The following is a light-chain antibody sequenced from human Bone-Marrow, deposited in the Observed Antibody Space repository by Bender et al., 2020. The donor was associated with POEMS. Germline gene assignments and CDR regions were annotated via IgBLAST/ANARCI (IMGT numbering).Light chain of an antibody. V-gene: IGLV2-11*01. Sequence: QSALTQPRSVSGSPGQSVTISCTGTSSDVGGYHYVSWYQQHPGKAPKLIIYDVSKGPSGVPDRFSGSKSGNTASLTISGLQAEDEADYYCFSYAGSNTYVFGTGTKVTVL. J-gene: IGLJ1*01. CDR2: DVS. CDR3: FSYAGSNTYV. CDR1: SSDVGGYHY.